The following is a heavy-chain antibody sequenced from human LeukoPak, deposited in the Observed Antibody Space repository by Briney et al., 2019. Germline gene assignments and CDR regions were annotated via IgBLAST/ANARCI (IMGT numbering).Heavy chain of an antibody. CDR3: ARYPYSSSWYEPPNYYYYGMDV. D-gene: IGHD6-13*01. CDR1: GGSISSGGYY. CDR2: IYYNGST. Sequence: PSETLSLTCTVSGGSISSGGYYWSWIRQHPGKGLEWIGYIYYNGSTYYNPSLKSRVTISVDTSKNQFSLKLSSVTAADTAVYYCARYPYSSSWYEPPNYYYYGMDVWGQGTTVTVSS. V-gene: IGHV4-31*03. J-gene: IGHJ6*02.